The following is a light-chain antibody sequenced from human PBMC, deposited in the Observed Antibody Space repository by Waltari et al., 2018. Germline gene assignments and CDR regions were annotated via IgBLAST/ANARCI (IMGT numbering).Light chain of an antibody. V-gene: IGKV1-5*03. Sequence: DIQMTQSPSTLSASVGDRVTITCRASQSISSWLAWYQQKPGKAPKLLIYKASSLENEVPSRFSGSGSGTEFTLTISSLQPDDFATYYGQQYNSYWTFGQGTKVEIK. CDR3: QQYNSYWT. CDR1: QSISSW. CDR2: KAS. J-gene: IGKJ1*01.